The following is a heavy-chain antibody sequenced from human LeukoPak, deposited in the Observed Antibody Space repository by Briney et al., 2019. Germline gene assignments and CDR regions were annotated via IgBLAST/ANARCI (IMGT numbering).Heavy chain of an antibody. Sequence: GGSLRLSCAASGFTFSDYYMSWIRQAPGKGLEWVSYISSSGHTIYYVDSLRGRFTISRDNAKTTLYLQMNSLRAEDTAVYYCARGGMNDASYLHFDYWGQGTLVTVSS. D-gene: IGHD3-16*02. J-gene: IGHJ4*02. V-gene: IGHV3-11*04. CDR2: ISSSGHTI. CDR3: ARGGMNDASYLHFDY. CDR1: GFTFSDYY.